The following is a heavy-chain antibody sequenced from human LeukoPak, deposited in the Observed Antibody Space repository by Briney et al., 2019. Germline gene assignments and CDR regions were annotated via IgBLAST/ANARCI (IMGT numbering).Heavy chain of an antibody. V-gene: IGHV3-48*02. Sequence: GGSLRLSCAASGFTFSNYNMNWVRQAPGKGLEWISYISSSGITTYYTDSVKGRFTISRDDAKNSLYLQMNSLRDEDTAVYYCARTRSGAFDIWGQGTMVTVSS. D-gene: IGHD2-2*01. CDR3: ARTRSGAFDI. CDR1: GFTFSNYN. J-gene: IGHJ3*02. CDR2: ISSSGITT.